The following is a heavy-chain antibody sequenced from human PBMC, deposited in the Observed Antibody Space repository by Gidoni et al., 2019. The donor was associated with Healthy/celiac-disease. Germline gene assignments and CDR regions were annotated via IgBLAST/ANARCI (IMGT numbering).Heavy chain of an antibody. Sequence: QVQLVESGGGVVQPGRSLGLSCAASGFPIGTYAMPWARQAPGKGLGWVAVISYDGSNKYYADSVKGRFTISRDNSKNTLYLQMNSLRAEDTAVYYCARDPHSLSGSYFVVPSVDYWGQGTLVTVSS. V-gene: IGHV3-30-3*01. CDR3: ARDPHSLSGSYFVVPSVDY. D-gene: IGHD1-26*01. CDR1: GFPIGTYA. J-gene: IGHJ4*02. CDR2: ISYDGSNK.